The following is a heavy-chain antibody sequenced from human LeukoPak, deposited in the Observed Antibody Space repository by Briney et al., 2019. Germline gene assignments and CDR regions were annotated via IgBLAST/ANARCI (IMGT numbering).Heavy chain of an antibody. CDR2: IIPIFGTA. V-gene: IGHV1-69*05. Sequence: SVKVSCKASGGTFTSYAISWVRQAPGPGLGWMGRIIPIFGTANYAQKFQGRVTITTDESTSTAYMELSSLRSEDTAVYYCATSPPFRGFDDWGQGTLVTVSS. CDR3: ATSPPFRGFDD. J-gene: IGHJ4*02. CDR1: GGTFTSYA.